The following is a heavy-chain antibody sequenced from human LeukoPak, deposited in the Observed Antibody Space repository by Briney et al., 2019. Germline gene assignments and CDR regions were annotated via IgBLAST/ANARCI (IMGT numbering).Heavy chain of an antibody. CDR3: ARVGYYYDSSGYSTNAFDI. Sequence: ASVKVSCKASGYTFTGYYMHWVRQAPGQGLEWMGWINPNSGGTNYAQKFQGWVTMTRDTSISTAYMELSRLRSDDTAVYYCARVGYYYDSSGYSTNAFDIWGQGTMVTVSS. CDR2: INPNSGGT. CDR1: GYTFTGYY. D-gene: IGHD3-22*01. V-gene: IGHV1-2*04. J-gene: IGHJ3*02.